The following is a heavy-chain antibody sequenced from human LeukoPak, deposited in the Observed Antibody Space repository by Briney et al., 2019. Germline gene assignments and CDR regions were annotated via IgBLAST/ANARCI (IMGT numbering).Heavy chain of an antibody. V-gene: IGHV4-59*12. J-gene: IGHJ3*02. D-gene: IGHD1-26*01. CDR1: GGSISSYY. Sequence: KASETLSLTCTVSGGSISSYYWSWIRQPPGKGLEWIGYIYYSGSINYNPSLKSRVIISVDKSKNQFSLKLSSVTAADTAVYYCARDKSEWELLFAFDIWGQGTMVTVSS. CDR2: IYYSGSI. CDR3: ARDKSEWELLFAFDI.